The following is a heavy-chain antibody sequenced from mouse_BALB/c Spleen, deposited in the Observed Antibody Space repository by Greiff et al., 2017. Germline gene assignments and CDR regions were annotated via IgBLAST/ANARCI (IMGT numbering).Heavy chain of an antibody. CDR1: GFTFSSYT. CDR3: TRVDGPYYFDY. D-gene: IGHD2-3*01. CDR2: ISSGGSYT. J-gene: IGHJ2*01. V-gene: IGHV5-6-4*01. Sequence: EVKLLESGGGLVKPGGSLKLSCAASGFTFSSYTMSWVRQTPEKRLEWVATISSGGSYTYYPDSVKGRFTISRDNAKNTLYLQMSSLKSEDTAMYYCTRVDGPYYFDYWGQGTTLTVSS.